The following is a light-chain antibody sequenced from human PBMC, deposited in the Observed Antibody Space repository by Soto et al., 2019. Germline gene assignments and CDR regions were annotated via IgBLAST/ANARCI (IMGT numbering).Light chain of an antibody. J-gene: IGKJ3*01. Sequence: EIVLTQSPATLSSSPGDRVTLSCRASQCINTSLAWYQHRPGQAPRLLIYQTSIRAAGIPARFSASGSGTDFTLTITGVQPEDFALYYCQQHHSWPRTFGRGTRVDLK. CDR3: QQHHSWPRT. CDR1: QCINTS. V-gene: IGKV3-11*01. CDR2: QTS.